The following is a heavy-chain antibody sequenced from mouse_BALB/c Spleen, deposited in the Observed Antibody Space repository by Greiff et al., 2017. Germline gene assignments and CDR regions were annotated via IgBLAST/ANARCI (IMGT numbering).Heavy chain of an antibody. J-gene: IGHJ3*01. Sequence: LQESGAELAKPGASVKMSCKASGYTFTSYWMHWVKQRPGQGLEWIGYINPSTGYTEYNQKFKDKATLTADKSSSTAYMQLSSLTSEDSAVYYCARHYGNSWFAYWGQGTLVTVSA. CDR3: ARHYGNSWFAY. CDR1: GYTFTSYW. D-gene: IGHD2-1*01. CDR2: INPSTGYT. V-gene: IGHV1-7*01.